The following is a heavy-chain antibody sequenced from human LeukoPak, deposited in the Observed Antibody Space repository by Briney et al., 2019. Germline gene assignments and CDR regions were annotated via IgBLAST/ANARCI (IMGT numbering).Heavy chain of an antibody. D-gene: IGHD3-22*01. CDR3: ARPLNYYDSSGYSDAFDI. Sequence: SETLSLTCTVSGGSISSYYWSWIRQPPGKGLEWIGYIYYSGSTNYNPSLKSRVTISVDTSKNQFSLKLSSVTAADTAVYYCARPLNYYDSSGYSDAFDIWGQGTMVTVSS. J-gene: IGHJ3*02. V-gene: IGHV4-59*08. CDR2: IYYSGST. CDR1: GGSISSYY.